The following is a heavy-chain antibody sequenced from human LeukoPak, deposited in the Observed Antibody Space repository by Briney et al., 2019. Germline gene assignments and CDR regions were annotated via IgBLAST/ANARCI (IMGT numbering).Heavy chain of an antibody. V-gene: IGHV3-30-3*01. Sequence: PGRSLRLSCAASGFTFSSYAMHWVRQAPGKGLEWVAVISYDGSNKYYADSVKGRFTISRDNSKNTLYLQMNSLRAEDTAVYYCADYDFDYWGQGTLVTVSS. CDR2: ISYDGSNK. D-gene: IGHD4/OR15-4a*01. J-gene: IGHJ4*02. CDR1: GFTFSSYA. CDR3: ADYDFDY.